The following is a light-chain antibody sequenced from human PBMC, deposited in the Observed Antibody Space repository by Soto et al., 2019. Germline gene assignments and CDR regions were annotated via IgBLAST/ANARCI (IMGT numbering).Light chain of an antibody. Sequence: QAVVTQEPSLTVSPGGTVTLTCGSSTGAVTSGHYPYWFQQKPGQAPKTLIYVTFNTHSWTPARFSGSLLGGKAALTLSGAQPEDEAVYFCLLSYNTVVIFGGGTKLTVL. CDR3: LLSYNTVVI. CDR1: TGAVTSGHY. V-gene: IGLV7-46*01. J-gene: IGLJ2*01. CDR2: VTF.